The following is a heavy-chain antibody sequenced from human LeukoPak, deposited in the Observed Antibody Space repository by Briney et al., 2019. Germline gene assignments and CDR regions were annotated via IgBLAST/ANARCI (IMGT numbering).Heavy chain of an antibody. V-gene: IGHV1-46*01. Sequence: ASVKVSCKASGYTFTSYYMHWVRQAPGQGLEWMGIINPSGGSTSYAQKFQVRVTMTRDTSTSTVYMELSSLRSEDTAVYYCARDSSSWPRPAYYYYGMDVWGQGTTVTVSS. J-gene: IGHJ6*02. D-gene: IGHD6-13*01. CDR2: INPSGGST. CDR3: ARDSSSWPRPAYYYYGMDV. CDR1: GYTFTSYY.